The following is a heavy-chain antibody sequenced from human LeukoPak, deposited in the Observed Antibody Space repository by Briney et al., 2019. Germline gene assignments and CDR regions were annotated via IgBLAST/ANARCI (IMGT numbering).Heavy chain of an antibody. CDR2: TYYRSKWYN. Sequence: SQTLSLTCAISGDSVSSNSAAWNWIRQSPSRGLEWLGRTYYRSKWYNDYAVSVKSQITINPDTSKNQFCLQLNSVTPEDTAAYYCARAKYSSSSDAFDIWGQGTMVTVSS. D-gene: IGHD6-6*01. CDR3: ARAKYSSSSDAFDI. J-gene: IGHJ3*02. V-gene: IGHV6-1*01. CDR1: GDSVSSNSAA.